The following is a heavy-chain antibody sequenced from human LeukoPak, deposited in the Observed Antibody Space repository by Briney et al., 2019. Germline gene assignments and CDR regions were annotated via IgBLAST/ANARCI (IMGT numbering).Heavy chain of an antibody. V-gene: IGHV3-66*01. CDR3: AGGEYYYDSSGYFDY. Sequence: GGSLRLSCAASGFTVSSNYMSWVRQAPGKGLEWVSVICSGGSTYYADSVKGRFTISRDNSKNTLYLQMNSLRAEDTAVYYCAGGEYYYDSSGYFDYWGQGTLVTVSS. CDR1: GFTVSSNY. J-gene: IGHJ4*02. CDR2: ICSGGST. D-gene: IGHD3-22*01.